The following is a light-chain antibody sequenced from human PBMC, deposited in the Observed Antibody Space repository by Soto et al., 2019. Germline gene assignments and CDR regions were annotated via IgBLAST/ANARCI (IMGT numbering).Light chain of an antibody. CDR2: AAS. Sequence: DIQMTQSPSTLSASVGDSFTITCRSSQNIRNWLAWYQQKPGKAPKLLIYAASSLQSGVPSRFSGSGSGTDFTLTISSLQPEDFATYYCQQSYSTPELTFGGGTKVDI. V-gene: IGKV1-39*01. CDR1: QNIRNW. J-gene: IGKJ4*01. CDR3: QQSYSTPELT.